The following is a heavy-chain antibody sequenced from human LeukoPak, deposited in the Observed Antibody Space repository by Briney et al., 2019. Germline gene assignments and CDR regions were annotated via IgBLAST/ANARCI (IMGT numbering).Heavy chain of an antibody. V-gene: IGHV3-33*06. D-gene: IGHD5-12*01. CDR3: AKVQATIGALHYYYGMDV. J-gene: IGHJ6*02. CDR1: GFTFSSYG. Sequence: GGSLRLSCAASGFTFSSYGMHWVRQAPGKRLEWVAVIWYDGSNKYYADSVKGRFTISRDNSKNTLYLQMNSLRAEDTAVYYCAKVQATIGALHYYYGMDVWGQGTTVTVSS. CDR2: IWYDGSNK.